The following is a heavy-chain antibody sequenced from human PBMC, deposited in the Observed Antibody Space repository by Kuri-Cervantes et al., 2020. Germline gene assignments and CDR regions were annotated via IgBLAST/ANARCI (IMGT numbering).Heavy chain of an antibody. D-gene: IGHD3-10*01. Sequence: GGSLRLSCKASGYTFTSYGISWVRQAPGQGLEWMGWISAYNGNTNYAQKLQGRVTMTTDTSTSTAYMELRSLRSEDTAVYYCARAHDYYGSGNYLGYWGQGTLVTVSS. V-gene: IGHV1-18*01. CDR3: ARAHDYYGSGNYLGY. J-gene: IGHJ4*02. CDR1: GYTFTSYG. CDR2: ISAYNGNT.